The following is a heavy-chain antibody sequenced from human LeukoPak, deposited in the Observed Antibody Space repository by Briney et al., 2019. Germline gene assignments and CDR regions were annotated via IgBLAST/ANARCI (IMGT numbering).Heavy chain of an antibody. CDR2: ISGSGGST. D-gene: IGHD1-7*01. J-gene: IGHJ4*02. V-gene: IGHV3-23*01. CDR1: GFTFSGYA. CDR3: ASQTGTTRALDY. Sequence: PGGSLRLSCAASGFTFSGYAMSWVRQAPGKGLEWVSAISGSGGSTYYADSVKGRFTISRDNSKNTLYLQMNSLRAEDTAVYYCASQTGTTRALDYWGQGTLVTVSS.